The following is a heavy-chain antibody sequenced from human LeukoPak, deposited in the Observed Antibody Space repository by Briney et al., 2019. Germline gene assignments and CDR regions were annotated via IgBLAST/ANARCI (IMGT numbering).Heavy chain of an antibody. Sequence: SVRVSCKASGGTFSSYAISWVRQAPGQGLEWMGGIIPIFGTANYAQKFQGRVTITADESTSTAYMELSSLRSEDTAVYYCARPPTYSSGWYDYWGQGTLVTVSS. CDR2: IIPIFGTA. D-gene: IGHD6-19*01. CDR1: GGTFSSYA. CDR3: ARPPTYSSGWYDY. J-gene: IGHJ4*02. V-gene: IGHV1-69*13.